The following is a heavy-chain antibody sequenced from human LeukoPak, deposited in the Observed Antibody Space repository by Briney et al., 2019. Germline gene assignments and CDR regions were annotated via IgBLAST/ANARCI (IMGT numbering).Heavy chain of an antibody. V-gene: IGHV3-30*18. CDR2: ISYDGSNK. CDR1: GFTFRSYG. J-gene: IGHJ6*03. Sequence: GGSLRLSCVASGFTFRSYGMHWVRQTPGKGLEWVAVISYDGSNKYYADYVKGRFTISRDNSKNTLYLQMNSLRAEDMAVYNCAKEGSGSYFYMDVWGKGTTVTVSS. D-gene: IGHD1-26*01. CDR3: AKEGSGSYFYMDV.